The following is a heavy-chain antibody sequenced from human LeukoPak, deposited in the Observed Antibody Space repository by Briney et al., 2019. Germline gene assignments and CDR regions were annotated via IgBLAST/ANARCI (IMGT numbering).Heavy chain of an antibody. CDR3: ATAPASVDSS. J-gene: IGHJ5*02. V-gene: IGHV3-7*01. CDR2: INPDGAKT. Sequence: GGSLRLSCAASGFTFTRFWLTWVRQSPGKGLEWVANINPDGAKTTYVDSVEGRFAISRDNAKNSVFLLMTSLRAEDTAMYYCATAPASVDSSWGQGTLVAVSS. CDR1: GFTFTRFW. D-gene: IGHD3-3*01.